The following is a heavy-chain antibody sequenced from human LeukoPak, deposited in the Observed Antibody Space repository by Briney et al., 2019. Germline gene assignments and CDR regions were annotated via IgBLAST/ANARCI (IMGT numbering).Heavy chain of an antibody. CDR2: IYYSGST. CDR3: ARAPPSAAGYYYGMDV. D-gene: IGHD6-13*01. CDR1: GGLISSYY. V-gene: IGHV4-59*01. Sequence: SETLSLTCTLPGGLISSYYWSWIRQPPGKGLEWLGYIYYSGSTKYNPSLKSRVTISVDTSKNQFSLKLTSVTAADTAEYYCARAPPSAAGYYYGMDVWGQGTTVTVSS. J-gene: IGHJ6*02.